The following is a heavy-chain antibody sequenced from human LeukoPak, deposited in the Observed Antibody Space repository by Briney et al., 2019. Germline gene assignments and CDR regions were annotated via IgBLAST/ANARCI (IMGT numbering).Heavy chain of an antibody. Sequence: PSETLSLTCTVSGYSISSGYYWGWIRQPPGKGLEWIGSISHTGSTYYSPSLRSRVTVSVDTSKNQFSLKLSSVTAADTAVYYCARGRAGGYGSGSYYYYYYYMDVWGKGTTVTVSS. CDR1: GYSISSGYY. J-gene: IGHJ6*03. D-gene: IGHD3-10*01. CDR3: ARGRAGGYGSGSYYYYYYYMDV. V-gene: IGHV4-38-2*02. CDR2: ISHTGST.